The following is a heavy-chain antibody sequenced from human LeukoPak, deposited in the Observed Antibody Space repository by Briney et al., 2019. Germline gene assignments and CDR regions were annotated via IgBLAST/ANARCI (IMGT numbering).Heavy chain of an antibody. CDR1: GYTFTSYG. CDR3: ARATLSDYYFNY. J-gene: IGHJ4*02. CDR2: ISGYNGNT. Sequence: ASVKVSCKASGYTFTSYGITWVRQTPGQGLEWMGWISGYNGNTNYAQKLQGRVTMTRDTSTNTVYMELSSLRSEDTAVYFCARATLSDYYFNYWGQGTLVTVSS. V-gene: IGHV1-18*01.